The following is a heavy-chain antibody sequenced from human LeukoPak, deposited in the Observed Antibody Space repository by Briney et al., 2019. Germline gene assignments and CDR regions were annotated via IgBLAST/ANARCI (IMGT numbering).Heavy chain of an antibody. D-gene: IGHD6-19*01. J-gene: IGHJ4*02. CDR3: ASGTGWLIES. CDR2: IKSDGSET. Sequence: GGSLRLSCAASGLTLSKSWMNWVRQAPGKGLEWIAIIKSDGSETIYVDSVKGRFTISRDNAKNSLHLQMSSLKVEDTAVYYSASGTGWLIESWGQGTQVIVSS. V-gene: IGHV3-7*01. CDR1: GLTLSKSW.